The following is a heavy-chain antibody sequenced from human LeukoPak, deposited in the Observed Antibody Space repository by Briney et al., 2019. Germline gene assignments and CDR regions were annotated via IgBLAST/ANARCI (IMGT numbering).Heavy chain of an antibody. CDR2: MNPNSGNT. CDR3: ARLNYYDSSGYYYGYRY. D-gene: IGHD3-22*01. CDR1: GYIFTSYD. Sequence: ASVKVSCKASGYIFTSYDINWVRQATGQGLEWMGWMNPNSGNTGYAQKFQGRVTMTRNTSISTAYMELSSLRSEDTAVYYCARLNYYDSSGYYYGYRYWGQGTLVTVSS. J-gene: IGHJ4*02. V-gene: IGHV1-8*01.